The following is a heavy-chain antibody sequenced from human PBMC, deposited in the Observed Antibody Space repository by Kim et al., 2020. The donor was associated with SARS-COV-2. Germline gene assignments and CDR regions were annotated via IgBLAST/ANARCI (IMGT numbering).Heavy chain of an antibody. Sequence: TYYNPPLKSRVTISVDTSKNQFSLKLSSVTAADTAVYYCARDNGGFGVDPWGQGTLVTVSS. V-gene: IGHV4-31*02. CDR2: T. CDR3: ARDNGGFGVDP. J-gene: IGHJ5*02. D-gene: IGHD3-10*01.